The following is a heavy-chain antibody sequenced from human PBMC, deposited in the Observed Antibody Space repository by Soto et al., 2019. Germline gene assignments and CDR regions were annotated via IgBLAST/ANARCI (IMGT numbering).Heavy chain of an antibody. V-gene: IGHV1-24*01. CDR3: ATTVGDYDIYYFEY. D-gene: IGHD4-17*01. CDR2: FDPEDGET. Sequence: GASVKVSCKVSGYTLTELSMHWVRQAPGKGLEWMGGFDPEDGETIYAQKFQGRVTMTEDTSTDTAYMELSSLRSEDTAVYYCATTVGDYDIYYFEYRGQGTLVTVSS. CDR1: GYTLTELS. J-gene: IGHJ4*02.